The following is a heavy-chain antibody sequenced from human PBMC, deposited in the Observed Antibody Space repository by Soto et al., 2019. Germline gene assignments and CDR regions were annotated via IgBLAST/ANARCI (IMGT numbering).Heavy chain of an antibody. CDR3: ARETRIAAAGTGY. CDR1: GYTFTSYD. V-gene: IGHV1-8*01. Sequence: AASVKVSCKASGYTFTSYDINWVRQATGQGLEWMGWMNPNSGNTGYAQKFQGRVTMTRNTSISTAYMELSSLRSEDTAVYYCARETRIAAAGTGYWGQGTLVTVSS. J-gene: IGHJ4*02. D-gene: IGHD6-13*01. CDR2: MNPNSGNT.